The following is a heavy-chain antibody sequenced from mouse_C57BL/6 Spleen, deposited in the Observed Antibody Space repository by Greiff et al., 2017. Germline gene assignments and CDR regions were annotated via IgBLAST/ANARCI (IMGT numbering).Heavy chain of an antibody. CDR2: IHPNSGST. J-gene: IGHJ3*01. CDR1: GYTFTSYW. D-gene: IGHD2-5*01. V-gene: IGHV1-64*01. CDR3: ARGDYSNYVGFAY. Sequence: QVQLQQPGAELVKPGASVKLSCKASGYTFTSYWMHWVKQRPGQGLEWIGMIHPNSGSTNYNEKFKGKATLTVDKSSSTAYMQLSSLTSEDSAVYDCARGDYSNYVGFAYWGQGTLVTVSA.